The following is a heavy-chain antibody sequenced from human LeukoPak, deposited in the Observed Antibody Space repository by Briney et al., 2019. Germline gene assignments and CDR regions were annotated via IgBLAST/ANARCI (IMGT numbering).Heavy chain of an antibody. CDR1: GDSISSNGVA. V-gene: IGHV6-1*01. D-gene: IGHD2-15*01. CDR2: TYYRSGWYS. Sequence: SQTLSLTCAISGDSISSNGVAWNWIRQSPSRGLEWLGRTYYRSGWYSDYAVSVKGRINFNPDTSKNQFSLHLISVTHEDPAVYYCAKRTKGGYSLPLDYWGQGTVVTVSS. CDR3: AKRTKGGYSLPLDY. J-gene: IGHJ4*02.